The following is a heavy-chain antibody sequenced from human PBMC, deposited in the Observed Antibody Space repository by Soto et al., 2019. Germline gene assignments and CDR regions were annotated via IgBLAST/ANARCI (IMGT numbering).Heavy chain of an antibody. CDR1: GGSISPYY. CDR2: IYYSGYT. V-gene: IGHV4-59*08. Sequence: ETLSLTGSGSGGSISPYYWSWIRQPPGEGMEWLGYIYYSGYTNYNPSLKSRLTISVDTSKNQFSLRLSSVTAADTAVYFCARLIRDASGSYRLDYWGRGTLVTVSS. J-gene: IGHJ4*02. D-gene: IGHD3-10*01. CDR3: ARLIRDASGSYRLDY.